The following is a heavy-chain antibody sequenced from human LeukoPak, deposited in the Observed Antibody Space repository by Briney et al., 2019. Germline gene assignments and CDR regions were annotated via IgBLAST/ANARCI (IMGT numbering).Heavy chain of an antibody. V-gene: IGHV3-23*01. CDR2: ISGSSGHT. Sequence: GGSLRLSCAASGLTFSSYAMSWVRQAPGKGLEWVSAISGSSGHTYYADSVKGRFTISRDNSKNTLYLQMNSPRAEDTAVYYCAKVGFSEMEWLLYSDHWGQGTLATVSS. D-gene: IGHD3-3*01. CDR1: GLTFSSYA. J-gene: IGHJ4*02. CDR3: AKVGFSEMEWLLYSDH.